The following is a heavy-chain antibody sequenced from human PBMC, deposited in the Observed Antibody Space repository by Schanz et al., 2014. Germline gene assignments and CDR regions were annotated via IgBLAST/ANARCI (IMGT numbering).Heavy chain of an antibody. J-gene: IGHJ4*02. CDR1: GFTFTSYS. D-gene: IGHD1-26*01. CDR2: IWSDGSRT. Sequence: QVQLVQSGGGVVQPGGSLRLSCAASGFTFTSYSMHWVRQAPGRGLEWVAFIWSDGSRTYHADSVKGRFTISRDNSKNTLYLQMNSLRPEDTAVYYCAKEGSIYWDRSVDYWGQGTLVTVSS. CDR3: AKEGSIYWDRSVDY. V-gene: IGHV3-30*02.